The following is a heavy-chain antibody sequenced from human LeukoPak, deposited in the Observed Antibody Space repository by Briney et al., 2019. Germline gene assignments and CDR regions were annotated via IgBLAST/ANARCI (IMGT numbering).Heavy chain of an antibody. CDR1: GYIFTKYG. J-gene: IGHJ4*02. CDR3: ARGVGAPGLKVDY. V-gene: IGHV1-18*01. CDR2: ISAYDGYT. Sequence: ASVKVSCKASGYIFTKYGFTWVRQAPGQGLEWMGWISAYDGYTNHAQKFQGRVTMTTDSSTSTAYMELSRLRSDDTAVYYCARGVGAPGLKVDYWGQGTLVTVSS. D-gene: IGHD1-26*01.